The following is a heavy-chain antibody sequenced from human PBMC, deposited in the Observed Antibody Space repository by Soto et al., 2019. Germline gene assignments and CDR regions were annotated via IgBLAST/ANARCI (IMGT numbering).Heavy chain of an antibody. V-gene: IGHV1-18*01. CDR3: ARGGYKGFPWTTVTAYYYYYMDV. D-gene: IGHD4-17*01. CDR2: ISAYNGNT. Sequence: ASVKVSCKASGYTFTSYGISWVRQAPGQGLEWMGWISAYNGNTNYAQKLQGRVTMTTDTSTGTAYMELRSLRSDDTAVYYCARGGYKGFPWTTVTAYYYYYMDVWGKGTTVTVSS. J-gene: IGHJ6*03. CDR1: GYTFTSYG.